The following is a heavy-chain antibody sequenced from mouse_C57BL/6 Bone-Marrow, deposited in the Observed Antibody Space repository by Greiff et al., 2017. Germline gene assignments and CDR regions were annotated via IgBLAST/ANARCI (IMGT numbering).Heavy chain of an antibody. V-gene: IGHV5-12*01. CDR1: GFTFSDYY. CDR2: ISNGGGST. D-gene: IGHD1-1*01. Sequence: EVMLVESGGGLVQPGGSLKLSCAASGFTFSDYYMYWVRQTPEKRLEWVAYISNGGGSTYYPDTVKGRFTISRDNAKHTLYLQMSRLTAEDTAMYYCARHVYGSPFAYWGQGTLVTVSA. CDR3: ARHVYGSPFAY. J-gene: IGHJ3*01.